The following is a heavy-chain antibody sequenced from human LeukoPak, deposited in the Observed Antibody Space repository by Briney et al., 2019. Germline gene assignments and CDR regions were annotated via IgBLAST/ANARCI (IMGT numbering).Heavy chain of an antibody. D-gene: IGHD2-21*01. CDR3: ARDLCDDY. J-gene: IGHJ4*02. V-gene: IGHV1-69*05. Sequence: SVKVSCKASEGTFSSYAISWVRQAPGQGLEWMGGIIPIFGTANYAQKLQGRVTMTTDTSTSTAYMELRSLRSDDTAVYYCARDLCDDYWGQGTLVTVSS. CDR1: EGTFSSYA. CDR2: IIPIFGTA.